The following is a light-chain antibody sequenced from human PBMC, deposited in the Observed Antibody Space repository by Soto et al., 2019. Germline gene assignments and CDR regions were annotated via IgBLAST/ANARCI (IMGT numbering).Light chain of an antibody. V-gene: IGKV1-5*03. CDR1: QTISSW. Sequence: DIPITQSPSIRSASFRDRVTITVVASQTISSWLAWYQQKPGKAPKLLIYKASTLKSGVPSRFSGSGSGTEFTLTISSLQPDDFATYYCQHYNSYSEAFGQGTKVDIK. CDR2: KAS. CDR3: QHYNSYSEA. J-gene: IGKJ1*01.